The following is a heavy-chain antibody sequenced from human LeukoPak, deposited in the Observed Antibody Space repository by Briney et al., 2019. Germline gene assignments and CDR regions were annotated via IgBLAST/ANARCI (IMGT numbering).Heavy chain of an antibody. CDR2: INHSGST. D-gene: IGHD6-13*01. CDR3: ARVHYSSSWYRPVGWFDP. J-gene: IGHJ5*02. Sequence: GSLRLSCAASGFTFSSYWMHWVRQPPGKGLEWIGEINHSGSTNYNPSLKSRVTISVDTSKNQFSLKLSSVTAADTAVYYCARVHYSSSWYRPVGWFDPWGQGTLVTVSS. CDR1: GFTFSSYW. V-gene: IGHV4-34*01.